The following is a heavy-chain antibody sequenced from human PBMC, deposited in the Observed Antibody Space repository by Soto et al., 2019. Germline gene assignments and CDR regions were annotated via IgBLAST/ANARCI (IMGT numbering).Heavy chain of an antibody. J-gene: IGHJ6*02. CDR2: IKQDGSEK. Sequence: EVQLVESGGGLVQPGGSLRLSCAASGFTFSSYWMSWVRQAPGKGLEWVANIKQDGSEKYYVDSVKGRFTISRDNAKNSLYLQMNSLRAEDTAVYYRARDSLFTYYYYGMDVWGQGTTVTVSS. D-gene: IGHD2-21*01. CDR3: ARDSLFTYYYYGMDV. CDR1: GFTFSSYW. V-gene: IGHV3-7*03.